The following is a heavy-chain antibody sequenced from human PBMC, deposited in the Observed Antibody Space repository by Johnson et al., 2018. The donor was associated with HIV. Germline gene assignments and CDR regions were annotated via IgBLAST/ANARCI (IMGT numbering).Heavy chain of an antibody. V-gene: IGHV3-66*02. CDR3: GRQLGSDAVDI. Sequence: VQLVESGGGLVQPGGSLRLSCAASGFTVSSNYITWVRQAPGKGLEWVSVIYSGGSTYYADSVKGRFTISRDNSKNTLYLQMNSLRAEDTAVYYCGRQLGSDAVDIWGQGTMVTVSS. D-gene: IGHD7-27*01. CDR1: GFTVSSNY. J-gene: IGHJ3*02. CDR2: IYSGGST.